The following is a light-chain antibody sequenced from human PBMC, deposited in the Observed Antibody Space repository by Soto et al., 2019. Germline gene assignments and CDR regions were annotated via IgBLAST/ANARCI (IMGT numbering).Light chain of an antibody. Sequence: DIVLTQSPGTLSLSPGERATLSCRASQSISSSYLAWYQQKPGQAPRLLIHGVSTRATGIPDRFSGSGSGTDFTLTISRLEPEDFAVYYCQQYSSSPYTFGQGTKLEIK. CDR2: GVS. J-gene: IGKJ2*01. V-gene: IGKV3-20*01. CDR1: QSISSSY. CDR3: QQYSSSPYT.